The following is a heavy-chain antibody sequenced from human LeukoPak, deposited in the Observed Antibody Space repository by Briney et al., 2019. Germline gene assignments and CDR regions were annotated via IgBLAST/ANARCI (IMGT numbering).Heavy chain of an antibody. J-gene: IGHJ4*02. Sequence: KSSDTLSLTCTVSGGSISNFYWSWFRQPPGKGLEWIGYVYSGGSTIYNPSLKSRVTISVDTSKNHFSLKLSSVTAADTAVYYCARGRIYYDSTGYGYWGQGTLVTVSS. CDR3: ARGRIYYDSTGYGY. V-gene: IGHV4-59*07. CDR1: GGSISNFY. D-gene: IGHD3-22*01. CDR2: VYSGGST.